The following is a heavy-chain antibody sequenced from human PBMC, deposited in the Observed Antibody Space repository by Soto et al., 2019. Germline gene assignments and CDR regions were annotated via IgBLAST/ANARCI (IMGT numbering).Heavy chain of an antibody. CDR2: IYYSGST. CDR1: GGSISSGDYY. Sequence: SETLSLTCTVSGGSISSGDYYWSWIRQPPGKGLEWIGYIYYSGSTYYNPSLKSRVTISVDTSKNQFSLKLSSVTAADTAVYYCARDRNWGSRLIDYWGQGTLVTVSS. J-gene: IGHJ4*02. V-gene: IGHV4-30-4*01. D-gene: IGHD7-27*01. CDR3: ARDRNWGSRLIDY.